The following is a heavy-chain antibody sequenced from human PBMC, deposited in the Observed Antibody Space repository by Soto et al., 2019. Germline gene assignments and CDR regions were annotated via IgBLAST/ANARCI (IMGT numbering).Heavy chain of an antibody. J-gene: IGHJ4*02. D-gene: IGHD1-26*01. CDR3: ASGGVSGSYPFDY. CDR2: IYYSGST. V-gene: IGHV4-30-4*01. CDR1: GGSISSGDYY. Sequence: SETLSLTCTVSGGSISSGDYYWSWIRQPPGKGLEWIGYIYYSGSTYYNPSLKSRVTISVDTSKNQFSLKLSSVTAADTAVYYCASGGVSGSYPFDYWGQGTLVTVSS.